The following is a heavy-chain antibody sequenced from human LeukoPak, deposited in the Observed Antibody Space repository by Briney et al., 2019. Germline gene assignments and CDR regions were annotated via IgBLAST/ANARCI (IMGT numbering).Heavy chain of an antibody. CDR2: IKSKTDGGTT. CDR3: TTGSNGGNYRRRPNDY. D-gene: IGHD4-23*01. CDR1: GFTFSNAW. V-gene: IGHV3-15*01. J-gene: IGHJ4*02. Sequence: PGGSLRLSCAASGFTFSNAWMSWVRQAPGKGLEWVGRIKSKTDGGTTDYAAPVKGRFTISRDDSKNTLYLRMNSLKTEDTAMYYCTTGSNGGNYRRRPNDYWGQGTLVTVSS.